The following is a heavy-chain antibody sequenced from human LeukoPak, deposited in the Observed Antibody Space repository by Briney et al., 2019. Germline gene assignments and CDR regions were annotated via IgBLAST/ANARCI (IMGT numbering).Heavy chain of an antibody. V-gene: IGHV3-23*01. D-gene: IGHD6-19*01. CDR2: ISGSGGST. Sequence: GGSLRLPCAASGFTFSSYAMSWVRQAPGKGLEWVSAISGSGGSTYYADSVKGRFTISRDSSKNTLYLQMNSLRAEDTAVYYCAKARGFIAVAGTGGYFDYWGQGTLVTVSS. CDR3: AKARGFIAVAGTGGYFDY. CDR1: GFTFSSYA. J-gene: IGHJ4*02.